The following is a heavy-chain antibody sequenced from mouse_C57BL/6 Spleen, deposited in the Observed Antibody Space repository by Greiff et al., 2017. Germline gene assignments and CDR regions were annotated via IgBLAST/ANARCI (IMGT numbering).Heavy chain of an antibody. CDR2: ISSGGSYT. D-gene: IGHD2-4*01. J-gene: IGHJ1*03. CDR3: ARQNYDYDWYFDV. V-gene: IGHV5-6*01. Sequence: VQLKESGGDLVKPGGSLKLSCAASGFTFSSYGMSWVRQTPDKRLEWVATISSGGSYTYYPDSVKGRFTISRDNAKNTLYLQMSSLKSEDTAMYYCARQNYDYDWYFDVWGTGTTVTVSS. CDR1: GFTFSSYG.